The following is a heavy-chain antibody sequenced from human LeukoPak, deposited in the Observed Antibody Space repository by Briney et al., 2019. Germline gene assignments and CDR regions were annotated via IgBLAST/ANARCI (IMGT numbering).Heavy chain of an antibody. CDR2: ISSSSIYI. D-gene: IGHD4-17*01. J-gene: IGHJ3*01. CDR1: GFTFSDYS. CDR3: TKDPNGDYVGAFDF. V-gene: IGHV3-21*01. Sequence: AGGSLRLSCAASGFTFSDYSMNWVRQAPGKGLEWVSSISSSSIYIYYADSVKGRFTISRDNAENSLYLQMSSLRAEDTAVYYCTKDPNGDYVGAFDFWGQGTMVTVSS.